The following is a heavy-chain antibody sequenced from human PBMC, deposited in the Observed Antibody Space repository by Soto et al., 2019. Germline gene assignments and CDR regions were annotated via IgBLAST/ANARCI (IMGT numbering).Heavy chain of an antibody. V-gene: IGHV3-30*18. D-gene: IGHD2-15*01. CDR2: ISYDGSNK. J-gene: IGHJ5*02. CDR3: AKANRGSCYFGWFDP. CDR1: GFTFSSYG. Sequence: GGSLRLSCAASGFTFSSYGMHWVRQAPGKGLEWVAVISYDGSNKYYADSVKGRFTISRDNSKNTLYLQMNSLRAEDTAVYYCAKANRGSCYFGWFDPWGQGTLVTVSS.